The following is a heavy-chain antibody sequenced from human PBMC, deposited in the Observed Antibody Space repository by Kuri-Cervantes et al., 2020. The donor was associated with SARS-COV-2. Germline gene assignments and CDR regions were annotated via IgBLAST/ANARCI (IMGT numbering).Heavy chain of an antibody. CDR1: GFTFSSYG. V-gene: IGHV3-30*03. CDR2: ISYDGSNK. D-gene: IGHD2-2*01. CDR3: AREGIHDIVVVPAAIALDY. Sequence: GGSLRLSCAASGFTFSSYGMHWVRQAPGKGLGWVAVISYDGSNKYYADSVKGRFTISRDNSKNTLYLQMNSLRAEDTAVYYCAREGIHDIVVVPAAIALDYWGQGTLVTVSS. J-gene: IGHJ4*02.